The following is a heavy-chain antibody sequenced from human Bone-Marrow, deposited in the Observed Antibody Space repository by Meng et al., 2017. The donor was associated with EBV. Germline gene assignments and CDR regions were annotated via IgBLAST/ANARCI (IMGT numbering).Heavy chain of an antibody. CDR1: GFTFSGYA. V-gene: IGHV3-23*04. CDR2: ISGSVGNT. CDR3: AKDRSTFGDLWFFDN. J-gene: IGHJ4*02. D-gene: IGHD3-10*01. Sequence: EVQLVESXXXXVXXGGSLRLSCLASGFTFSGYAMSWVRQAPGKGLEWVSVISGSVGNTYYADSVKGRFTISRDNSKNTVSLQMNSLRAEDTAVYYCAKDRSTFGDLWFFDNWGQGTLVTVSS.